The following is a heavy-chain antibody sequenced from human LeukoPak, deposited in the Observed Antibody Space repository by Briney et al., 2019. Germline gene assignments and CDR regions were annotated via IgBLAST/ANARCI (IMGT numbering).Heavy chain of an antibody. CDR3: AKTQVGATYFDY. D-gene: IGHD1-26*01. CDR2: INSDGSST. Sequence: PGGSLRLSYAASGFTFSTYWMHWVRQAPGKGLVWVSRINSDGSSTSYADSVKGRFTISRDNAKNTLYLQMNSLRAEDTAVYYCAKTQVGATYFDYWGQGTLVTVSS. CDR1: GFTFSTYW. V-gene: IGHV3-74*01. J-gene: IGHJ4*02.